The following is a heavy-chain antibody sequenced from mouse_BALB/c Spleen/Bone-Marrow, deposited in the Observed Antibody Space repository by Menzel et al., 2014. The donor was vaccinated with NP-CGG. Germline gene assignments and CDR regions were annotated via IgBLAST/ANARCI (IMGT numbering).Heavy chain of an antibody. D-gene: IGHD2-1*01. Sequence: VQLQQSGPELVQPGASVKISCKTSGYTFTDYTIHWVKQSHGKSLEWIGRFNPNNGGINYNQMFRGKATLTVDKSSSSVYMELRSLTSEDSAVYYCARGLWYYWGQGTTLPVSS. V-gene: IGHV1-18*01. J-gene: IGHJ2*01. CDR3: ARGLWYY. CDR1: GYTFTDYT. CDR2: FNPNNGGI.